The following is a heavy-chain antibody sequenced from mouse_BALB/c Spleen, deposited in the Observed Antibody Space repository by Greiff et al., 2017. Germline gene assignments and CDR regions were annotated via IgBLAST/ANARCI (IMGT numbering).Heavy chain of an antibody. CDR2: IDPSDSET. D-gene: IGHD2-4*01. V-gene: IGHV1S126*01. CDR1: GYSFTSYW. CDR3: AREGYDYDLGY. J-gene: IGHJ2*01. Sequence: QVQLKQSGPQLVRPGASVKISCKASGYSFTSYWMHWVKQRPGQGLEWIGMIDPSDSETRLNQKFKDKATLTVDKSSSTAYMQLSSPTSEDSAVYYCAREGYDYDLGYWGQGTTLTVSS.